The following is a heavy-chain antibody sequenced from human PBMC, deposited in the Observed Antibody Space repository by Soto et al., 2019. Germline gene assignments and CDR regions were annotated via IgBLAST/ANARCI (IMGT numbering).Heavy chain of an antibody. CDR2: IQSSGRT. D-gene: IGHD3-3*01. CDR1: GGSMTSGTYY. J-gene: IGHJ6*02. V-gene: IGHV4-31*03. Sequence: QVQLQESGPGLVKPSQTLSLTCTVSGGSMTSGTYYWTWIRQPQGTGLEWIGHIQSSGRTFYNPSLKSRLTISVDTSQNQFSLRLTSVTAADTAIYYCARGFDRDDVWSGFFGEGLALSYGLDVWGQGSAITVSS. CDR3: ARGFDRDDVWSGFFGEGLALSYGLDV.